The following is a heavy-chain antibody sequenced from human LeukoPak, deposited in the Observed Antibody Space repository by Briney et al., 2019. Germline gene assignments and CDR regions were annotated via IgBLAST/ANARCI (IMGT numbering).Heavy chain of an antibody. D-gene: IGHD3-22*01. Sequence: GGSLRLSCAASGFTFNTYAMNWVRQAPGRGLEWVSAVSGGGGTTYYADSVKGRFTISRDNSKNTLSLQMNSLRAEDTAIYYCAKDLSKGAGNYYLHYYGMDVWGKGTTVTVSS. CDR1: GFTFNTYA. CDR3: AKDLSKGAGNYYLHYYGMDV. J-gene: IGHJ6*04. V-gene: IGHV3-23*01. CDR2: VSGGGGTT.